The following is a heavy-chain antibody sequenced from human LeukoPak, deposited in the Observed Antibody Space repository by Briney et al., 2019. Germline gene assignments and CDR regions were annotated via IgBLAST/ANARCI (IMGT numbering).Heavy chain of an antibody. CDR2: INPNSGGT. J-gene: IGHJ4*02. CDR3: ARDQNYYDSSGITEYYFDY. V-gene: IGHV1-2*02. D-gene: IGHD3-22*01. CDR1: GYTFTGYY. Sequence: ASVKVSCKASGYTFTGYYMHWVRQAPGQGLEWMGWINPNSGGTNYAQKFQGRVTMTRDTSISTAYMELSRLRSDDTAVYYCARDQNYYDSSGITEYYFDYWGQGTLVTVSS.